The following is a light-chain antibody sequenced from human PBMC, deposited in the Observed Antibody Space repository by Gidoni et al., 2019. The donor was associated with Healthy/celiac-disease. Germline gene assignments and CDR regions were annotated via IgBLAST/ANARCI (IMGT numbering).Light chain of an antibody. V-gene: IGLV1-44*01. CDR3: AAWDESLNGHVV. CDR1: SSNIGSNT. CDR2: SNN. J-gene: IGLJ2*01. Sequence: QSVLTQPPSESGTPGQRVTISCSVSSSNIGSNTVNWYQQLPGTAPKLLIYSNNPRPSGVPDRFSGSMSGTSASLAISGLQSEDEVDYYCAAWDESLNGHVVFGGGTKLTVL.